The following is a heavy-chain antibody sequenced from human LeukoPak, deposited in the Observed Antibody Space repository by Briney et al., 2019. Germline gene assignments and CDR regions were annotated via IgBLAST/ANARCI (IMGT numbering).Heavy chain of an antibody. CDR1: GFTFSSYA. CDR3: AKDCSSTSCYPDY. J-gene: IGHJ4*02. D-gene: IGHD2-2*01. CDR2: ISGSGGST. Sequence: GGSLRLSCAASGFTFSSYAVSWVRQAPGKGLEWVSAISGSGGSTYYADSVKGRFTISRDNSKNTLYLQMNSLRAEDTAVYYCAKDCSSTSCYPDYWGQGTLVTVSS. V-gene: IGHV3-23*01.